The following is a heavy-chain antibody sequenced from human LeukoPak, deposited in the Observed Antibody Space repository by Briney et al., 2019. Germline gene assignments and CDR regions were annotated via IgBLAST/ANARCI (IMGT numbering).Heavy chain of an antibody. V-gene: IGHV3-64*01. Sequence: GGSLRLSCVASGFTFSSYAIHWVRRAPGKGLEYVSGISYDGTGTYYANSVKGRFTISRDNSRNTLYLQVGSLRAEDMAVYYCARVGASGWFAYWGQGTLVTVSS. J-gene: IGHJ5*01. D-gene: IGHD6-19*01. CDR3: ARVGASGWFAY. CDR2: ISYDGTGT. CDR1: GFTFSSYA.